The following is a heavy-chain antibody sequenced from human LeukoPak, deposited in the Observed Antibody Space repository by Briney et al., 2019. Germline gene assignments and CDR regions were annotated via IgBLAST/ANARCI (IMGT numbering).Heavy chain of an antibody. D-gene: IGHD6-13*01. CDR2: TYYRSTWYT. CDR1: GDSVSSNSAA. V-gene: IGHV6-1*01. J-gene: IGHJ3*02. CDR3: ARVRQQFDAFDI. Sequence: LSQTLSLTCAISGDSVSSNSAAWNWIRQSPSRGLEWLGRTYYRSTWYTEYAVSVKSRITINPDTSKNQFSLQLNSVTPEDTAVYYCARVRQQFDAFDIWGQGTMVTVSS.